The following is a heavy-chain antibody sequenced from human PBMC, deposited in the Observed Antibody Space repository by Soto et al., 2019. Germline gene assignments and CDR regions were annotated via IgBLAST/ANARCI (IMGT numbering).Heavy chain of an antibody. D-gene: IGHD3-10*01. CDR2: INAGNGNT. CDR3: ARGGEDVYFDY. V-gene: IGHV1-3*01. J-gene: IGHJ4*02. Sequence: SVKVSCKASGYTFTSYAIHWVRQAPGQRLEWMGWINAGNGNTKYSQKSQGRVTITRDTSASTAYMELSSLRSEDTAVYYCARGGEDVYFDYWGQGTLVTVSS. CDR1: GYTFTSYA.